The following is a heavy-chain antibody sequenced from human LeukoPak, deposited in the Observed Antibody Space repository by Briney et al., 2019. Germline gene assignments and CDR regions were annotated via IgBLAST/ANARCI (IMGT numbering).Heavy chain of an antibody. D-gene: IGHD3-10*01. V-gene: IGHV3-20*04. CDR1: GFTFSSYG. Sequence: GGSLRLSCAASGFTFSSYGMHWVRQAQGKGLEWVSGINWNGGSTGYADSVKGRFTISRDNAKNSLYMQMNSLRVEDTALYYCARRRPYSGKSGTYYFDYWGQGTLVTVSS. CDR3: ARRRPYSGKSGTYYFDY. CDR2: INWNGGST. J-gene: IGHJ4*02.